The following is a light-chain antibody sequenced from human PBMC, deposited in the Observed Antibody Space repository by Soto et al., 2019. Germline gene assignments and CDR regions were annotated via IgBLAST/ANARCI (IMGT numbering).Light chain of an antibody. J-gene: IGLJ1*01. CDR1: SSNIGSNY. CDR2: DVS. CDR3: SVYTRTSTYV. V-gene: IGLV2-18*01. Sequence: QSVLTQPPSASGTPGQRVTISCSGCSSNIGSNYVSWYQQTPGTAPKLMIYDVSNRPSGVPDRFSGSRSGNTASLTISGLQAEDEGDYYCSVYTRTSTYVFGTGTKVTVL.